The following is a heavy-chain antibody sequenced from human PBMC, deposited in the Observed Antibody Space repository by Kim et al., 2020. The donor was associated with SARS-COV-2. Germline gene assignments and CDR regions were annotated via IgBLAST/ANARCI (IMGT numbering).Heavy chain of an antibody. D-gene: IGHD4-4*01. Sequence: GGSLRLSCAASGFTFSSYAMHWVRQAPGKGLEWVAVISYDGSNKYYADSVKGRFTISRDNSKNTLYLQMNSLRAEDTAVYYCARDLRFYSNYYYYYGMDVWGQGTTVTVSS. V-gene: IGHV3-30-3*01. CDR1: GFTFSSYA. CDR2: ISYDGSNK. J-gene: IGHJ6*02. CDR3: ARDLRFYSNYYYYYGMDV.